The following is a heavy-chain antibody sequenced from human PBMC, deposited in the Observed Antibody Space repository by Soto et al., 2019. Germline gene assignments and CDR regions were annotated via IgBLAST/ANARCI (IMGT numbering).Heavy chain of an antibody. J-gene: IGHJ4*02. CDR1: GFTFDNYY. Sequence: EVQLVESGGGLVQPGGSLRLSCEASGFTFDNYYMSWVRQAPGKGLEWVANIRQDGSEKYYVDSVKGRFTIARDNAKNTLSLEMNSLRAEDTAVYYCARDQETYYDFWSGYPPLEYWGQGTLVTDSS. CDR3: ARDQETYYDFWSGYPPLEY. CDR2: IRQDGSEK. D-gene: IGHD3-3*01. V-gene: IGHV3-7*03.